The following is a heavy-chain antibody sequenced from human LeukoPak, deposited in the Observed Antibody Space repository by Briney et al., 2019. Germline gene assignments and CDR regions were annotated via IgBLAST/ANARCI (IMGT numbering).Heavy chain of an antibody. Sequence: PGGSLRLSCAASGFTFSSYSMNWVRQAPGKGLEWVSSISSSSSYIYYADSVKGRFTISRDNAKNSLDLQMNSLRAEDTAVYFCGRDIGLIGTKRSFDIWGQGTMVTVSS. CDR1: GFTFSSYS. CDR3: GRDIGLIGTKRSFDI. V-gene: IGHV3-21*04. J-gene: IGHJ3*02. D-gene: IGHD1-7*01. CDR2: ISSSSSYI.